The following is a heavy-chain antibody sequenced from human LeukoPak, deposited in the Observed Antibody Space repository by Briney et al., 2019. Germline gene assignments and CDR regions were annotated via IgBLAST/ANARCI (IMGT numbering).Heavy chain of an antibody. D-gene: IGHD1-14*01. CDR3: ARQAQDGTDNYFDP. J-gene: IGHJ5*02. CDR1: SGSISGHY. Sequence: SESLSLTCTVSSGSISGHYWSWIRQSPGRGLEWIGNIYTSGITKYNPSLNSRVTISIDTSKNRFSLKVTSMTAADTAIYYCARQAQDGTDNYFDPWGRGILVTVSS. V-gene: IGHV4-4*09. CDR2: IYTSGIT.